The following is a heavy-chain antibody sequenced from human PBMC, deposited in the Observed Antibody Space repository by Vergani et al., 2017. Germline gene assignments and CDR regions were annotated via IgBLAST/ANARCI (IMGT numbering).Heavy chain of an antibody. V-gene: IGHV4-39*01. D-gene: IGHD1-26*01. Sequence: QLQLQESGPGLVKPSATLSLTCSVSGASIRSSNYYWGWIRQPPGKGLEWIASIYYSGSTYYNPSLKSRVTISVDTSKNQFSLKLSSVTAADTAVYYCARRLVGVYFDYWGQGTLVTVSS. CDR2: IYYSGST. CDR1: GASIRSSNYY. J-gene: IGHJ4*02. CDR3: ARRLVGVYFDY.